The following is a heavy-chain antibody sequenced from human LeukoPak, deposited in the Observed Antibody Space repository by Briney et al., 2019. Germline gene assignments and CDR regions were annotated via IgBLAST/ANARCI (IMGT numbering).Heavy chain of an antibody. D-gene: IGHD6-19*01. CDR1: GFTFSSYA. CDR3: AGATGWYLDY. CDR2: ISGSGGST. V-gene: IGHV3-23*01. Sequence: PGGSLRLSCAASGFTFSSYAMSWVRQAPGKGLEWVSLISGSGGSTYYADSVKGRFTISRDNSKNTLYLQMNSLRAEDTAVYYCAGATGWYLDYWGQGTLVTVSS. J-gene: IGHJ4*02.